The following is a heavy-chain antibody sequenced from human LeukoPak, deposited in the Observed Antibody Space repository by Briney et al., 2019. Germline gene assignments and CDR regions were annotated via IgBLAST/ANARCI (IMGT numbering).Heavy chain of an antibody. CDR3: ARQTYSSGWYWFDP. CDR1: GGPVSSSSYY. V-gene: IGHV4-39*01. J-gene: IGHJ5*02. Sequence: SETLSLTCTVSGGPVSSSSYYWGWIRQPPGKGLEWIGSIYYSGSTYYNPSLKSRVTISVDTSKNQFSLKLSSVTAADTAVYYCARQTYSSGWYWFDPWGQGTLVTVSS. D-gene: IGHD6-19*01. CDR2: IYYSGST.